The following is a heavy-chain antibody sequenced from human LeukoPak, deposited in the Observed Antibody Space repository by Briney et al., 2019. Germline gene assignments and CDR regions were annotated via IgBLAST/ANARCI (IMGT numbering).Heavy chain of an antibody. CDR1: GYSISSGYY. J-gene: IGHJ4*02. V-gene: IGHV4-38-2*02. D-gene: IGHD5-18*01. Sequence: SSETLSLTCTVSGYSISSGYYWGWIRQPPGKGLEWIGEINHSGSTNYNPSLKSRVTISVDTSKNQFSLKLSSVTAADTAVYYCASEYSYGYGYWGQGTLVTVSS. CDR2: INHSGST. CDR3: ASEYSYGYGY.